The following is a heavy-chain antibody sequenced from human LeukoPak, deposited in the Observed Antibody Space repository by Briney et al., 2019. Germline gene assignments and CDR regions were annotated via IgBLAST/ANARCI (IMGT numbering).Heavy chain of an antibody. J-gene: IGHJ3*02. CDR1: GGSISSNNYH. Sequence: PSETLSLTCTVSGGSISSNNYHWGWIRQPPGKGLEWIGSIYYSGSTNYNPSLKSRVTISVDTSKNQFSLKLSSVTAADTAVYYCARHFYSGGDFWSGYYRDPHAFDIWGQGTMVTVSS. D-gene: IGHD3-3*01. CDR2: IYYSGST. V-gene: IGHV4-39*01. CDR3: ARHFYSGGDFWSGYYRDPHAFDI.